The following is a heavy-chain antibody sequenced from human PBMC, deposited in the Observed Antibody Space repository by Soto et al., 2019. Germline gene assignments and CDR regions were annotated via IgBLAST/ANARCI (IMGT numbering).Heavy chain of an antibody. V-gene: IGHV3-33*01. CDR1: GFTFSSYG. CDR3: ARDECVSTSCYYFDY. CDR2: IWYAGSNK. D-gene: IGHD2-2*01. Sequence: QVQLVESGGGVVQPGRSLRLSCAASGFTFSSYGLHWVRQAPGKGLEWVAVIWYAGSNKYYADSVQGRFTISRDNSKNTLYLQMNSLRAEDTAVYYIARDECVSTSCYYFDYWGQGTLVTVCS. J-gene: IGHJ4*02.